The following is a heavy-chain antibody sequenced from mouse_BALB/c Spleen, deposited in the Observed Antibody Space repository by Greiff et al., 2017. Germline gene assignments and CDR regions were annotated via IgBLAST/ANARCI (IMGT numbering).Heavy chain of an antibody. J-gene: IGHJ2*01. CDR3: ARRLYYDYDEDYFDY. V-gene: IGHV5-6-5*01. CDR1: GFTFSSYA. Sequence: EVVLVESGGGLVKPGGSLKLSCAASGFTFSSYAMSWVRQTPEKRLEWVASISSGGSTYYPDSVKGRFTISRDNARNILYLQMSSLRSEDTAMYYCARRLYYDYDEDYFDYWGQGTTLTVSS. CDR2: ISSGGST. D-gene: IGHD2-4*01.